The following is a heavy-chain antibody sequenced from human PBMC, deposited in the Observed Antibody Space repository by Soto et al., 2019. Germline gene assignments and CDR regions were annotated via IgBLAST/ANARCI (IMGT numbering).Heavy chain of an antibody. J-gene: IGHJ1*01. CDR3: ARHGSVAGSYFQH. CDR2: IYYSGST. CDR1: GGSISSSSYY. Sequence: QLQLQESGPGLVKPSETLSLTCTVSGGSISSSSYYWGWIRQPPGKGLEWIGSIYYSGSTYYNPSLKSRVTISVDTSKNQFSLKLSSVTAADTAVYYCARHGSVAGSYFQHWGQGTLVTVSS. D-gene: IGHD6-19*01. V-gene: IGHV4-39*01.